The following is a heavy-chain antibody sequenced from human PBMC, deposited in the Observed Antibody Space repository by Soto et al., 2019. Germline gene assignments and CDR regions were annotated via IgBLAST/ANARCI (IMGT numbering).Heavy chain of an antibody. Sequence: VQLVESGGGVVQPGRSLRLSCAASGFTFSDYAMHWVRQAPGKGLEWVAVVSHDGRNTHYADSVKGRFPISRDSSKTTVSREMPSLRSEDTAVYYWAMGGRQWLVTSDFNYWGQGALVTVSS. V-gene: IGHV3-30*03. CDR3: AMGGRQWLVTSDFNY. CDR1: GFTFSDYA. D-gene: IGHD6-19*01. J-gene: IGHJ4*02. CDR2: VSHDGRNT.